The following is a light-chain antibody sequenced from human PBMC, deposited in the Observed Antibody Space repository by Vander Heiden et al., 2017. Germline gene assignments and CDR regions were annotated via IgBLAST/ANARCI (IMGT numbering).Light chain of an antibody. J-gene: IGLJ1*01. CDR3: SSYTSSSTLAGYV. CDR2: EVS. V-gene: IGLV2-14*01. CDR1: SSDVGGYNY. Sequence: QSALTQPASVSGSPGQSITISCTGTSSDVGGYNYVSWYQQHTGKAPKLMIYEVSNRPSGVSNRFSGSKSGNTASLTISGLQAEDEADDYCSSYTSSSTLAGYVFGTGTKVTVL.